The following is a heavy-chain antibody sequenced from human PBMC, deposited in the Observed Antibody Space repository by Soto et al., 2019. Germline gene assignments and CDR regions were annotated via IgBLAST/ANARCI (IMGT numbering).Heavy chain of an antibody. D-gene: IGHD4-4*01. V-gene: IGHV3-7*01. CDR1: GFTFSDSW. CDR2: IKPDESEK. J-gene: IGHJ5*02. Sequence: EVQLVESGGGLVQPGGYLRLSCTASGFTFSDSWMTWVRQAPGKGLEWVARIKPDESEKKYADSGKGRFSISRDNAKNSMYLQMDSLRGEDTAVYYCVRGGSNYASWGQGTLVTVSS. CDR3: VRGGSNYAS.